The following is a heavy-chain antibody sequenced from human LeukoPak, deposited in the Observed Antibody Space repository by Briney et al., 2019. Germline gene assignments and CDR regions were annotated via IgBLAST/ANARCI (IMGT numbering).Heavy chain of an antibody. Sequence: GGSLRLSCAASGFTFSSYSMNWVRQAPGKGLEWVSSISSSSSYIYYADSVKGPFTISRDNAKNSLYLQMNSLRAEDTAVYYCARALGWELLRYYFDYWGQGTLVTVSS. CDR2: ISSSSSYI. D-gene: IGHD1-26*01. V-gene: IGHV3-21*01. CDR1: GFTFSSYS. J-gene: IGHJ4*02. CDR3: ARALGWELLRYYFDY.